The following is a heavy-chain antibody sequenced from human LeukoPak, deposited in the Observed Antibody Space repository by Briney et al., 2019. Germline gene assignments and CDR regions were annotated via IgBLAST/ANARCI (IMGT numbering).Heavy chain of an antibody. Sequence: RPGGSLRLSCAASGFTFSSYAMSWVRQAPGKGPEWVSAISGSGGSTYYADSVKGRFTISRDNSKNTLHLQMNSLRAKDTAVYYCANKYCSGGSCHWGQGTLVTVSS. CDR3: ANKYCSGGSCH. D-gene: IGHD2-15*01. CDR1: GFTFSSYA. V-gene: IGHV3-23*01. CDR2: ISGSGGST. J-gene: IGHJ4*02.